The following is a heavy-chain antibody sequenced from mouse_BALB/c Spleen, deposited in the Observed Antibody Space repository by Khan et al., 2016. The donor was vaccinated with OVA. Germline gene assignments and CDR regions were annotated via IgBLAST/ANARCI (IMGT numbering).Heavy chain of an antibody. J-gene: IGHJ1*01. CDR3: ARRAYYGNWYFDV. CDR1: GYSITSDYA. Sequence: EVQLQESGPGLVKPSQSLSLTCTVTGYSITSDYAWNWIRQFPGNKLEWMGYISYSGSTRYNPSLKSRISIIRDTSKNQFFLQLNSVTTEDTATYYCARRAYYGNWYFDVGGAGTTVTVSS. CDR2: ISYSGST. D-gene: IGHD2-1*01. V-gene: IGHV3-2*02.